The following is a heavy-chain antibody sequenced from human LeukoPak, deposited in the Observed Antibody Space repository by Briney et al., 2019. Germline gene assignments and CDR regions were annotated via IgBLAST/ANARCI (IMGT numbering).Heavy chain of an antibody. V-gene: IGHV4-38-2*02. Sequence: PSETLSLTCTVSGYSISSANYWGWIRQPPGKGLEWIGSIYHSGSTYYNPSLKSRVTISVDTSKNQFSLKLTSVTAADTAVYYCARVGATSYYYYMDVWGKGTTVTVSS. CDR1: GYSISSANY. CDR3: ARVGATSYYYYMDV. D-gene: IGHD1-26*01. J-gene: IGHJ6*03. CDR2: IYHSGST.